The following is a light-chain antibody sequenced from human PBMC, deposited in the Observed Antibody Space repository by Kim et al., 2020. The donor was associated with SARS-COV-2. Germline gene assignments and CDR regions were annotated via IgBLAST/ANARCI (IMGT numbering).Light chain of an antibody. CDR3: QQTYNSLNS. CDR2: GAS. J-gene: IGKJ2*03. Sequence: SASVGYRGTSTCRASQSVSTYLNWYQQKPGKAPKVLIYGASRLQSGVPARFTGSGSGTEFTLTIISLQPEDIATYYCQQTYNSLNSFGQGTKLEI. V-gene: IGKV1-39*01. CDR1: QSVSTY.